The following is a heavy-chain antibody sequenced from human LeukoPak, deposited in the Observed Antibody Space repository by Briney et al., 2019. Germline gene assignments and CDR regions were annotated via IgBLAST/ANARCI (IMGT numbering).Heavy chain of an antibody. D-gene: IGHD2-8*01. J-gene: IGHJ3*02. CDR1: GYSNSSGYY. CDR2: IYHSGST. CDR3: AREDIVLMVYAMGAFDI. Sequence: PSETLSLTCAVSGYSNSSGYYWGWIRQPPGKGLEWIGSIYHSGSTYYNPSLKSRVTISVDTSKNQFSLKLSSVTAADTAVYYCAREDIVLMVYAMGAFDIWGQGTMVTVSS. V-gene: IGHV4-38-2*02.